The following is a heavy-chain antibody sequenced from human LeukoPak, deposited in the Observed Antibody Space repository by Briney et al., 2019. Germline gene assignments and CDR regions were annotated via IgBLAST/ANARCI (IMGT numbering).Heavy chain of an antibody. V-gene: IGHV4-61*01. D-gene: IGHD2-2*01. Sequence: SETLSLTCTVSGGSVSSGSYYWSWIRQPPGKGLEGIGYIYYSGSTNYNPSLKSRVTISVDTSKNQFSLKLSSVTAADTAVYYCARQIVVVPAALILFDYWGQGTLVTVSS. J-gene: IGHJ4*02. CDR1: GGSVSSGSYY. CDR3: ARQIVVVPAALILFDY. CDR2: IYYSGST.